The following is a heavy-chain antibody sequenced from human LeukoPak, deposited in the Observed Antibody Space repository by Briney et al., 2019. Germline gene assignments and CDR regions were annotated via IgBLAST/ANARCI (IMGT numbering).Heavy chain of an antibody. CDR2: ISNDGSKK. D-gene: IGHD5-18*01. Sequence: GRSLRLSCAASGFPFTTYAMHWVRQAPGKGLDWVAVISNDGSKKYYADSVKGRFTISRDNSKNTLSLQVSSLRTEDTAVYYCAKDRYSYAFEYSDSWGQGTLVTVSS. CDR3: AKDRYSYAFEYSDS. V-gene: IGHV3-30*18. J-gene: IGHJ4*02. CDR1: GFPFTTYA.